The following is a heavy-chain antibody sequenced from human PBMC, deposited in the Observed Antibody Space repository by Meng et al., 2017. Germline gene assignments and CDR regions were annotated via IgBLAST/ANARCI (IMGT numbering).Heavy chain of an antibody. Sequence: VLLVDSGGGVGQPGRSLRLSWAASGFTFDDYAMHWVRQAPGKGLEWVSGISWNSGSIGYADSVKGRFTISRDNAKNSLYLQMNSLRAEDTALYYCVKGLTAMVTNWFDPWGQGTLVTVSS. D-gene: IGHD5-18*01. CDR1: GFTFDDYA. CDR2: ISWNSGSI. V-gene: IGHV3-9*01. J-gene: IGHJ5*02. CDR3: VKGLTAMVTNWFDP.